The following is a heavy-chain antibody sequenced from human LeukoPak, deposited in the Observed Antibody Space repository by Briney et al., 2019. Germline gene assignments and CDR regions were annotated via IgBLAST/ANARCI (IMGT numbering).Heavy chain of an antibody. CDR3: ARHFRYSYGALDY. Sequence: SETLSLTCTVSGGSISSRSYYWGWIRQPPGKGLEWIRTIYYSGSTYYNPSLKSRLTISVDASKNQFSLKLSSVTAADTAVYYCARHFRYSYGALDYWGQGTLVTVSS. D-gene: IGHD5-18*01. V-gene: IGHV4-39*01. CDR2: IYYSGST. CDR1: GGSISSRSYY. J-gene: IGHJ4*02.